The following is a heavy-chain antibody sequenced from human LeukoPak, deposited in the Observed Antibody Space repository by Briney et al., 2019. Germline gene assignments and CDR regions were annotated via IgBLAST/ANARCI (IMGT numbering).Heavy chain of an antibody. J-gene: IGHJ4*02. V-gene: IGHV4-61*02. D-gene: IGHD3-22*01. CDR2: IYTSGST. CDR1: GGSISSGSYY. Sequence: SQTLSLTCTVSGGSISSGSYYWSWIRQPAGKGLEWIGRIYTSGSTNYNPSLKSRVTISVDTSKNQFSLKLSSVTAADTAVYYCVRIGVGSGYLHFDYWGQGTLVTVSS. CDR3: VRIGVGSGYLHFDY.